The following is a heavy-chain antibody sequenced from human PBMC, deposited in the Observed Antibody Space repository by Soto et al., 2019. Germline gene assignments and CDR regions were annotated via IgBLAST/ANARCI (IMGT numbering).Heavy chain of an antibody. CDR3: ARSYYYYYHGMDV. V-gene: IGHV4-59*08. Sequence: QVQLQESGPGLVKPSETLSLTCTVSGGSISSYYWSWIRQPPGKGLEWIGYIYYSGSTNYNPSLNSRVTLSVDTAKNQFSLKLSSVTAADTAVYYCARSYYYYYHGMDVWGQGTTVTVSS. CDR2: IYYSGST. J-gene: IGHJ6*02. CDR1: GGSISSYY. D-gene: IGHD1-26*01.